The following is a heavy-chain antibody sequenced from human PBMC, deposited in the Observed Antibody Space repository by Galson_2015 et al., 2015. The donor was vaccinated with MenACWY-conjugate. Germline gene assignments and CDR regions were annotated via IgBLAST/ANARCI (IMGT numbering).Heavy chain of an antibody. CDR1: GFTFNLYA. D-gene: IGHD5-18*01. Sequence: SLRLSCAASGFTFNLYALHWVRQAPGKGLQWASVITFDGNYEDYVASVKGRFTISRDNSKNTLYLHMNNLRPEDTALYYCARGWGHTAMGYGLKPGAFDFWGQGTMVSVSS. CDR2: ITFDGNYE. CDR3: ARGWGHTAMGYGLKPGAFDF. V-gene: IGHV3-30*04. J-gene: IGHJ3*01.